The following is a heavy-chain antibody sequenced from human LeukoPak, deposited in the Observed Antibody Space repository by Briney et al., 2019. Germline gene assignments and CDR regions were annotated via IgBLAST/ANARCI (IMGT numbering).Heavy chain of an antibody. Sequence: GGSLRLSCAASGLTFSNYAMSWVRQAPGKGLGWVSAISAGGTGTYYADSVKGRFTISRDNSKNTLYLQMNSLRAEDTAAYYCASRNVDSSLPPRYWGQGTLVTVSS. V-gene: IGHV3-23*01. CDR1: GLTFSNYA. CDR3: ASRNVDSSLPPRY. D-gene: IGHD5-12*01. CDR2: ISAGGTGT. J-gene: IGHJ4*02.